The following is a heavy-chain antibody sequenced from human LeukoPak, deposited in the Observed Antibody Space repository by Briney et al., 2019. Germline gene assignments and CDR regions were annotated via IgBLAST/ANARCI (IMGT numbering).Heavy chain of an antibody. CDR1: GYSISSGYY. CDR3: ARVSGYDRDRFDY. CDR2: IYHSGST. V-gene: IGHV4-38-2*01. J-gene: IGHJ4*02. D-gene: IGHD5-12*01. Sequence: PSETLSLTCAVSGYSISSGYYWGWIRQPPGKGLEWIGSIYHSGSTYYNPSLKSRVTISVDTSKNQLSLKLSSVTAADTAVYYCARVSGYDRDRFDYWGQGTLVTVSS.